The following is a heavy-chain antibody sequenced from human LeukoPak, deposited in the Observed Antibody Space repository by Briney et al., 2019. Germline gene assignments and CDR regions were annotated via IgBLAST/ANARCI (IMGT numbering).Heavy chain of an antibody. D-gene: IGHD4-11*01. J-gene: IGHJ6*03. CDR3: ARDPRPSTGNYYYYYMDV. CDR1: GYSISSGYY. CDR2: MYHSGST. Sequence: SETLSLTCAVSGYSISSGYYWGWIRQPPGKGLEWIGSMYHSGSTYYNPSLRSRVSISVDTSKNQFSLKLSSVTAADTAVYYCARDPRPSTGNYYYYYMDVWGKGTTVTVSS. V-gene: IGHV4-38-2*02.